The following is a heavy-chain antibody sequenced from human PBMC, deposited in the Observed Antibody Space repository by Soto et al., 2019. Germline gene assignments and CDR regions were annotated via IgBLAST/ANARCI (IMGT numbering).Heavy chain of an antibody. CDR2: ISNDGVRT. V-gene: IGHV3-64D*08. J-gene: IGHJ3*02. CDR3: VVRGSAFDI. D-gene: IGHD3-10*01. Sequence: GGSLRLSCSASGFTFRGAGIYWVRQAPGKGLEHVSGISNDGVRTDYADSVKGRFTISGDKSKNTLSLQMSSLRAEDTAVYYCVVRGSAFDIWGQGTMVTVSS. CDR1: GFTFRGAG.